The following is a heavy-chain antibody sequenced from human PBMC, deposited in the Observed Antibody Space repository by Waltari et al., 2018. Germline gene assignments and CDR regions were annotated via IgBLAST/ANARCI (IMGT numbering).Heavy chain of an antibody. Sequence: EVLLVETGGGLILPGGSLRLSCEVSGVTVSSTYMNWVRQAPGKGLEWVSVIYGAGSTYDPDSVKGRFTISSDNSKNTLDLQMNGLRADDTAVYYCVRAISGFHPFDSWGQGTLVSVSS. CDR3: VRAISGFHPFDS. V-gene: IGHV3-53*02. J-gene: IGHJ5*01. D-gene: IGHD3-22*01. CDR2: IYGAGST. CDR1: GVTVSSTY.